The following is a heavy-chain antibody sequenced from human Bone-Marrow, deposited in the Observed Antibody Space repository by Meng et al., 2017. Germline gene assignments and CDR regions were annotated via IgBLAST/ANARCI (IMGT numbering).Heavy chain of an antibody. Sequence: QVQLVESGGGVVQPGRSLRLPCAVSGFTFSSYAMHWVRQAPGKGLEWVAVISSDGTKKYYADSVKGRFTISRDNSKNTLYLQINSLRAEDTAVYYCAYDSFGYSFDYWGQGTLVTVSS. D-gene: IGHD3-22*01. CDR2: ISSDGTKK. CDR3: AYDSFGYSFDY. J-gene: IGHJ4*02. CDR1: GFTFSSYA. V-gene: IGHV3-30-3*01.